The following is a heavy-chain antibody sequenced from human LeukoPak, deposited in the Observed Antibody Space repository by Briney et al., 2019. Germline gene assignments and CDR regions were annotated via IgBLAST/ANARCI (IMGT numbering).Heavy chain of an antibody. J-gene: IGHJ6*03. CDR2: IYTSGST. CDR1: GGSISSYY. Sequence: SETPSLTCTVSGGSISSYYWSWIRQPAGKGLELIGRIYTSGSTNYNPSLKSRVTISVDKSKNQFSLKLSSVTAADTAVYYCARLGGSSSWYVGYYYMDVWGKGTTVTVSS. V-gene: IGHV4-4*07. CDR3: ARLGGSSSWYVGYYYMDV. D-gene: IGHD6-13*01.